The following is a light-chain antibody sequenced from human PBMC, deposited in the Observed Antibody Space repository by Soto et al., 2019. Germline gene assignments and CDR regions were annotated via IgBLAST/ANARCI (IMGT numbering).Light chain of an antibody. J-gene: IGLJ1*01. CDR2: DVS. V-gene: IGLV2-14*01. CDR1: SSDVGGYNY. CDR3: SSYTSSSTYV. Sequence: QSALTQPASVSGSLGQSIAISCTGTSSDVGGYNYVSWYQQHPGKAPKLMIYDVSNRPSGLSNRFSGSKSGNTASLTISGLQAEDEADYYCSSYTSSSTYVFGTGTKVTVL.